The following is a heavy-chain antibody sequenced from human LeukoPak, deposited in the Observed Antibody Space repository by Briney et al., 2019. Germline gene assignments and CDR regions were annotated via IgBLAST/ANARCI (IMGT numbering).Heavy chain of an antibody. CDR1: GYTLTELS. D-gene: IGHD2/OR15-2a*01. Sequence: ASVKVSCKVSGYTLTELSMHWVRQAPGKGLEWMGGFDPEDGETIYAQKFQGRVTMTEDTSTDTAYMELSSLRSEDTAVYYCATVITMPYYFDYWGQGTLVTVSS. J-gene: IGHJ4*02. CDR3: ATVITMPYYFDY. V-gene: IGHV1-24*01. CDR2: FDPEDGET.